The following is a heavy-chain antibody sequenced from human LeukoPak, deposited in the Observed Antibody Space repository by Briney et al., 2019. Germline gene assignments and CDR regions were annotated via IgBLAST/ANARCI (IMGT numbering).Heavy chain of an antibody. V-gene: IGHV1-2*06. CDR2: INPQNGIS. J-gene: IGHJ4*02. Sequence: ASVKVSCKTSGYTFTSYYVHWVRQAPGQGLEWMGHINPQNGISKYAHKFQGRVTMTRGTSITTAYMELSSLTSDDTAIYYCARGQLQKPDFWGPGTLVTVSS. CDR1: GYTFTSYY. CDR3: ARGQLQKPDF.